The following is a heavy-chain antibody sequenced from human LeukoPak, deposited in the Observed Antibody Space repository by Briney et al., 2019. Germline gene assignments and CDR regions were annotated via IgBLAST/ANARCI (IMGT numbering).Heavy chain of an antibody. Sequence: GGSLRLSCAASGFTFSSYAMSWVRQAPGKGLEWVSAISGSGGSTYYADSVKGRFTISRDNAKNSLYLQMNSLRAEDTALYHCARGGISSSSIPYFDYWGQGTLVTVSS. CDR2: ISGSGGST. V-gene: IGHV3-23*01. J-gene: IGHJ4*02. CDR1: GFTFSSYA. CDR3: ARGGISSSSIPYFDY. D-gene: IGHD6-6*01.